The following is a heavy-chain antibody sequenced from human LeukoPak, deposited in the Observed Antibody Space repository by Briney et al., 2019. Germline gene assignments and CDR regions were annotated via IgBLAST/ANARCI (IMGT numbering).Heavy chain of an antibody. V-gene: IGHV3-7*04. Sequence: GGSLRLSCAASGFTFNTYLMTWVRQAPGKGLEWVAKINQDGSEKYYVDSVKGRFTISRDNAKNSLYLQMNSLRVEDTAVYYCARDALAFDIWGQGTMVTVSS. CDR1: GFTFNTYL. J-gene: IGHJ3*02. D-gene: IGHD6-19*01. CDR2: INQDGSEK. CDR3: ARDALAFDI.